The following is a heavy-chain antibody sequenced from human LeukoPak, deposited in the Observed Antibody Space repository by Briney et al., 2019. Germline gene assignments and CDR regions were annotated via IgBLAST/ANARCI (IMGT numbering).Heavy chain of an antibody. Sequence: GESLKIFCKGSGYSFTSYWIEWVRQMPGKGLEWMGIIYPGDSDTRYSPSFQGQVTISADKSISTAYLQWSSLKASDTAMYYCARHVISRTTGNFAFDIWGQGTMVTVSS. CDR2: IYPGDSDT. J-gene: IGHJ3*02. V-gene: IGHV5-51*01. D-gene: IGHD4-11*01. CDR3: ARHVISRTTGNFAFDI. CDR1: GYSFTSYW.